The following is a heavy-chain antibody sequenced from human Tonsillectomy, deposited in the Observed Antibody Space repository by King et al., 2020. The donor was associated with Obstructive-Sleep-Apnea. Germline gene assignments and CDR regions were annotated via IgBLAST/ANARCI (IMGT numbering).Heavy chain of an antibody. CDR1: GFTFSSYG. CDR3: ASHLLAGTGYYYYYGMDV. V-gene: IGHV3-33*01. D-gene: IGHD6-19*01. J-gene: IGHJ6*02. Sequence: QLVQSGGGVVQPGRSLRLSCAASGFTFSSYGMHWVRQAPGKGLEWVAVIWYDGSNKYYADSVKGRFTISRDNSKNTLYLKMNSLRAEDTAVYYCASHLLAGTGYYYYYGMDVWGQGTTVTVSS. CDR2: IWYDGSNK.